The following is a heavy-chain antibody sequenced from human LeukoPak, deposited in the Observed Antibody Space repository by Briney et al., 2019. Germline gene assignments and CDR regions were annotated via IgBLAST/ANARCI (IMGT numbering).Heavy chain of an antibody. CDR2: ISSSSGYI. J-gene: IGHJ5*02. CDR1: GFTFSPYS. D-gene: IGHD4-11*01. CDR3: ARQTVTMWTNWFDP. V-gene: IGHV3-21*01. Sequence: GSLRLSCAASGFTFSPYSMNWVRQAPGKGLEWVSSISSSSGYIYYADSVKGRFTISRDNSKNTLYLQMNSLRAEDTAVYYCARQTVTMWTNWFDPWGQGTLVTVSS.